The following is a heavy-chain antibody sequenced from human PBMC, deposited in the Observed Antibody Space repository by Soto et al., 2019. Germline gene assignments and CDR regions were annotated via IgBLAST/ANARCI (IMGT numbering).Heavy chain of an antibody. V-gene: IGHV4-39*07. CDR3: ARGRRMSTINHFDY. J-gene: IGHJ4*02. Sequence: SETLSLTCTVSGGSISSSSYYWGWIRQPPGKGLEWIGSIYYSGSTYYNPSLKSRVTISVDTSKNQFSLKLSSVTAADTAVYYCARGRRMSTINHFDYWGQGTLVTVSS. CDR2: IYYSGST. CDR1: GGSISSSSYY. D-gene: IGHD1-1*01.